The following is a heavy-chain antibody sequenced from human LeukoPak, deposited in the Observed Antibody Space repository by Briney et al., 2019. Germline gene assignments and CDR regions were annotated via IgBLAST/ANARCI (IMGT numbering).Heavy chain of an antibody. V-gene: IGHV1-18*01. D-gene: IGHD2-2*02. CDR1: GYTFTSYG. Sequence: ASVKVSCKASGYTFTSYGISWVRQAPGQGLEWMGWISAYNGNTNYAQKLQGRVTMTTDTSTSTAYMELRSLRSDDTAVYYCARDRDCSSTTCYNRWWDYWGQGTLVTVSS. CDR3: ARDRDCSSTTCYNRWWDY. CDR2: ISAYNGNT. J-gene: IGHJ4*02.